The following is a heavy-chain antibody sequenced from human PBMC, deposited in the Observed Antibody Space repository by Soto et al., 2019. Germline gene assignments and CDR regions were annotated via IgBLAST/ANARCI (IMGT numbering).Heavy chain of an antibody. V-gene: IGHV1-69*11. J-gene: IGHJ6*02. CDR1: GGTFSTYA. CDR2: IITMLATT. D-gene: IGHD2-2*01. CDR3: AGSSDTICPSDYYFSMDF. Sequence: QVQLVQSGAEVKKPGSSVNVACKASGGTFSTYAMSWVRQAPGQGLEWMGRIITMLATTNYARKFQCRVTITVEESRSTAYMELWRLTYEDTAAYYGAGSSDTICPSDYYFSMDFWGQGTTVTVSS.